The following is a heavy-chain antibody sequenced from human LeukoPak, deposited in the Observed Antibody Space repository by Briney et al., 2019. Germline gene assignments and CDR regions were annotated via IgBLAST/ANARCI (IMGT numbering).Heavy chain of an antibody. CDR3: ARTNSITIFGVVTRLNGWFDP. CDR1: GGTFSSYA. CDR2: IIPIFGTA. J-gene: IGHJ5*02. Sequence: SVKVSCKASGGTFSSYAISWVRQAPGQGPEWMGSIIPIFGTANYAQKFQGRVTITADKSTSTAYMELSSLRSEDTAVYYCARTNSITIFGVVTRLNGWFDPWGQGTLVTVSS. D-gene: IGHD3-3*01. V-gene: IGHV1-69*06.